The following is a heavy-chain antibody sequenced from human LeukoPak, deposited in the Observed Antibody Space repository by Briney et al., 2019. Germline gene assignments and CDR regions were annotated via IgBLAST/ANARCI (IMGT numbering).Heavy chain of an antibody. CDR1: GFTFSSYA. V-gene: IGHV3-23*01. CDR2: ISGSGGST. CDR3: AKGTYDSSGYYYGYYYYYGMDV. J-gene: IGHJ6*02. D-gene: IGHD3-22*01. Sequence: PGGSLRLSCAASGFTFSSYAMSWVRQAPGKGLEWVSAISGSGGSTYYVDSVKGRFTISRDNSKNTLYLQMNSLRAEDTAVYYCAKGTYDSSGYYYGYYYYYGMDVWGQGTTVTVSS.